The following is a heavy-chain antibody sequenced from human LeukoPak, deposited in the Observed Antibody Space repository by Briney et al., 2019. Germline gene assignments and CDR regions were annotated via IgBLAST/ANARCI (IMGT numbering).Heavy chain of an antibody. Sequence: GGSLRLSCAASGFTFSTFAMIWVRQPPGKGLEWVSSIFPSGGEIHYADSVRGRFTISRDNSKSTLSLQMNSLRAEDTAIYYCATYRQVLLPFESWGQGTLITVSS. CDR2: IFPSGGEI. V-gene: IGHV3-23*01. CDR1: GFTFSTFA. CDR3: ATYRQVLLPFES. J-gene: IGHJ4*02. D-gene: IGHD2-8*02.